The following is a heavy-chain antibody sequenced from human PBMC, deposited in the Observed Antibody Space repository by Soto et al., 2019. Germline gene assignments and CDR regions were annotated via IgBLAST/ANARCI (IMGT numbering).Heavy chain of an antibody. CDR2: IRSKAYGGTT. CDR1: GFTFGEYA. J-gene: IGHJ6*02. CDR3: TRAIFGVVIYGMDV. V-gene: IGHV3-49*03. Sequence: GGSLRLSCTASGFTFGEYAMSWFRQAPGKGLEWVGFIRSKAYGGTTEYAASVKGRFTISRDDSKSIAYLQMNSLKTEDTAVYYCTRAIFGVVIYGMDVWGQGTLVTVSS. D-gene: IGHD3-3*01.